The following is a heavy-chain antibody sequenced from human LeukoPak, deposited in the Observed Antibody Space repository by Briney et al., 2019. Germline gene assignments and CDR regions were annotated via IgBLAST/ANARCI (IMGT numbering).Heavy chain of an antibody. V-gene: IGHV3-23*01. Sequence: PGGSLRLSCAASGITFSRFAMSWVRQAPGKGLEWVSGTSDSGGSPYYADSVKGRFTISRDNSKNTLYLQMNGLRAEDTAIYYCATYRRGYHDTNESYYFDYWGQGTLVTVSS. CDR3: ATYRRGYHDTNESYYFDY. J-gene: IGHJ4*02. CDR1: GITFSRFA. CDR2: TSDSGGSP. D-gene: IGHD2-8*01.